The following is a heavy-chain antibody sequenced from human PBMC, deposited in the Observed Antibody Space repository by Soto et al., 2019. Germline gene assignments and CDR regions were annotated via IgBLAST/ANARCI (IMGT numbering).Heavy chain of an antibody. J-gene: IGHJ4*02. CDR1: GCSVSSGSYY. V-gene: IGHV4-61*01. Sequence: QVQLQESGPGLVKPSETLSLTCTVSGCSVSSGSYYWSWIRQPPGKGLEWIGYIYYSGSTNYNPSLKSRVTISVDTSKNQFSLKLSSVTAADTAVYYCAREKAGGELGWGQGTLVTVSS. CDR3: AREKAGGELG. CDR2: IYYSGST. D-gene: IGHD3-10*01.